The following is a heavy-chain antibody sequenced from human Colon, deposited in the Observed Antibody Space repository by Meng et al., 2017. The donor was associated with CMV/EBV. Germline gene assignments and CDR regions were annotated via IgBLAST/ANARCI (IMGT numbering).Heavy chain of an antibody. J-gene: IGHJ6*02. CDR2: IHPGDSDT. D-gene: IGHD6-13*01. V-gene: IGHV5-51*01. CDR1: GYSFTSYW. Sequence: GESLKISCKGSGYSFTSYWIGWVRQMPGKGLEWMGIIHPGDSDTRYSPSFQGQVTISADKSISTAYLQWSSLKASDTAMYYCARHIAAAGNYYGMDVWGQGTTVTVSS. CDR3: ARHIAAAGNYYGMDV.